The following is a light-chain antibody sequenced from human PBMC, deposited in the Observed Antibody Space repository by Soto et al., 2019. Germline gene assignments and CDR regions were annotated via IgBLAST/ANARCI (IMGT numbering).Light chain of an antibody. CDR1: QSVLYSSNNKNY. CDR2: WAS. CDR3: QQYYSTPTWT. J-gene: IGKJ1*01. Sequence: DIVMTQSPDSLAVPLGERATINCKSSQSVLYSSNNKNYLAWYQQKPGQPPKLLIYWASTRESGVPDRFSGSGFGTDFTLTISSLQAEDVAVYYCQQYYSTPTWTFGQGTKVEIK. V-gene: IGKV4-1*01.